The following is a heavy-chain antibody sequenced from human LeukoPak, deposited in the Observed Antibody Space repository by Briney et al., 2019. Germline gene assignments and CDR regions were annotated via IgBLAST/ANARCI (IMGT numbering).Heavy chain of an antibody. CDR1: GFTFSNAW. V-gene: IGHV3-15*01. Sequence: PGGSLRLSCAASGFTFSNAWMSWVRQAPGKGLEWVGRIKSKTDGETTHYAAPVKGRFTISRDDSKGIAYLQMNSLKTEDTAVYYCTRDQTPYYWGQGTLVTVSS. CDR2: IKSKTDGETT. J-gene: IGHJ4*02. CDR3: TRDQTPYY.